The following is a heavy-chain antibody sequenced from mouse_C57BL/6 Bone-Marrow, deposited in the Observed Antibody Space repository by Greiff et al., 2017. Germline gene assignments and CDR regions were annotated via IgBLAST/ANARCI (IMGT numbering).Heavy chain of an antibody. Sequence: QVQLQQSGPELVKPGASVKISCKASGYAFSSSWMNWVKQRPGKGLEWIGRIYPGDGDTNYNGKFKGKATLTADKSSSTAYMQLSSLTSEDSAVYFCARSAVTTVVARRYFDVWGTGTTVTVSS. CDR3: ARSAVTTVVARRYFDV. CDR1: GYAFSSSW. J-gene: IGHJ1*03. CDR2: IYPGDGDT. D-gene: IGHD1-1*01. V-gene: IGHV1-82*01.